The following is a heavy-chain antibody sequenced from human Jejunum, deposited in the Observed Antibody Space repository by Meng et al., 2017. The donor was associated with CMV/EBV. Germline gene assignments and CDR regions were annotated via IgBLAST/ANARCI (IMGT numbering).Heavy chain of an antibody. V-gene: IGHV1-3*01. CDR3: AKDGGVWGFWLDP. CDR1: GYTFTRFT. CDR2: INAGNGRT. D-gene: IGHD7-27*01. J-gene: IGHJ5*02. Sequence: CTASGYTFTRFTMHWVRQAPGQRLEWMGWINAGNGRTKYSQKFQDRVTITMDTSASTAYMELSSLRSEDTAVYYCAKDGGVWGFWLDPWGLGTLVTVSS.